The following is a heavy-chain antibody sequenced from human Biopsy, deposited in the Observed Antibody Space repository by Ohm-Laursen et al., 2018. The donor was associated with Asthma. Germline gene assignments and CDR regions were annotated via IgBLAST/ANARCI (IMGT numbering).Heavy chain of an antibody. CDR1: GFAVSRDY. CDR3: ARGDSSNWSHYYFDY. D-gene: IGHD3-22*01. CDR2: IYRGGTS. Sequence: SLRLSCAASGFAVSRDYMFWVRPAPGKGLEWVSVIYRGGTSHTADSVRGRFNISRDYSKNTLYLQMHSLRAEDTAVYYCARGDSSNWSHYYFDYWGQGTLVTVSS. J-gene: IGHJ4*02. V-gene: IGHV3-53*01.